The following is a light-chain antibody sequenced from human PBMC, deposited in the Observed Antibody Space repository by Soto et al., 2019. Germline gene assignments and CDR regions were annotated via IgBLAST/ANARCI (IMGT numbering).Light chain of an antibody. V-gene: IGKV1-39*01. CDR1: QSVNIY. CDR2: SAS. Sequence: DIQMTQSPSSLSASVGDRVTITCRASQSVNIYLSWYQQRPGKAPKLLIYSASSLQSGVPSTFSGSGSGTDFTLTISSLQPEDFATYYCQQSYSIPYTFGQGTKLEIK. J-gene: IGKJ2*01. CDR3: QQSYSIPYT.